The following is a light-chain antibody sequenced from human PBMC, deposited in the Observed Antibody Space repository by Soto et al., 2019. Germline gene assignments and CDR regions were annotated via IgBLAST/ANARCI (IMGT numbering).Light chain of an antibody. Sequence: DIQMTQSPSSLSASVGDRVTITCRASQSISSYLNWYQQKPGKAPKLLIYDASSLESGVPSRFSGSGSGTEFTLTISSLQPEDFATYYCQQSYSTPWTFGQGTKVDIK. J-gene: IGKJ1*01. CDR1: QSISSY. CDR2: DAS. V-gene: IGKV1-39*01. CDR3: QQSYSTPWT.